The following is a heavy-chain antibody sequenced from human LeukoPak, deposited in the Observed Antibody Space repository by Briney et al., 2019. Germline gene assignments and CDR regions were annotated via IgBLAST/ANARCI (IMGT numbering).Heavy chain of an antibody. CDR2: ISSNGGST. CDR1: GFTFSRYS. D-gene: IGHD5-24*01. V-gene: IGHV3-64*01. CDR3: ARGLEMLV. Sequence: GGSLRLSCAASGFTFSRYSMHWVRQAPGKGLEYVSAISSNGGSTYYANSVKGRFTISRDNSKNTLYLQMGSLRAEDMAVYYCARGLEMLVWGQGTLVTVSS. J-gene: IGHJ4*02.